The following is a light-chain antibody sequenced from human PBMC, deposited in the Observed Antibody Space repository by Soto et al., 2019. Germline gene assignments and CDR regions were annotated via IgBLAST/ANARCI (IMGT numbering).Light chain of an antibody. J-gene: IGKJ4*01. Sequence: EIVLTQSPATLSLSPGERATLSCWASQSVSNSLAWYQQRPGQSPRLLIYDVSTRPTGIPARFGGSGSGTEFTLTISSLETEDFAVYYCQQRTNWPLTFGGGTKVEI. CDR2: DVS. CDR3: QQRTNWPLT. CDR1: QSVSNS. V-gene: IGKV3-11*01.